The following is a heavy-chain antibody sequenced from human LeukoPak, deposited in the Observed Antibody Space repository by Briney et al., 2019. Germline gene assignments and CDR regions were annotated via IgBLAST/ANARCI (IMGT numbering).Heavy chain of an antibody. CDR3: ARARSSYGYGDAFDI. Sequence: GGSLRLSCAASGFTFSNYAMSWFRRAPGKGLEWVAVISYDGSSKYYADSVKGRFTISRDNSKNTLYLQMNSLRAEDTAVYYCARARSSYGYGDAFDIWGQGTMVSVSS. D-gene: IGHD5-18*01. J-gene: IGHJ3*02. CDR1: GFTFSNYA. V-gene: IGHV3-30*04. CDR2: ISYDGSSK.